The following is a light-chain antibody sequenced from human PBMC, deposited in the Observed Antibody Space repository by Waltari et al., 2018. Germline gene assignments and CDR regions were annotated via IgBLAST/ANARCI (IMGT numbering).Light chain of an antibody. Sequence: DIQLTQSPSSLSAFVGDRVIITCREGQNIDTYLNWCQQKPGKAPKLLISGASTLQSGVPSRFSGSGSGAEFTLTINSLHPEDLATYYCQQTFSSPLSFGQGTRLDI. CDR1: QNIDTY. CDR2: GAS. J-gene: IGKJ2*03. V-gene: IGKV1-39*01. CDR3: QQTFSSPLS.